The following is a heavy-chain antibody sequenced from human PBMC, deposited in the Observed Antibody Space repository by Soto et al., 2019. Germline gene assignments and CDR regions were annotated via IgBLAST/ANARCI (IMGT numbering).Heavy chain of an antibody. CDR3: AYSPRSSHQALDY. J-gene: IGHJ4*02. CDR1: GFSLSTSGMG. Sequence: QITLKESGPTLVKPTQTLTLTCTFSGFSLSTSGMGVAWIRQPPGKALEWLALIYWDDDKRYSPSLRNRLTITKDTSKNQVVLTLTIVDPVDTGTYFCAYSPRSSHQALDYWGQGTLVTVSS. CDR2: IYWDDDK. V-gene: IGHV2-5*02. D-gene: IGHD6-13*01.